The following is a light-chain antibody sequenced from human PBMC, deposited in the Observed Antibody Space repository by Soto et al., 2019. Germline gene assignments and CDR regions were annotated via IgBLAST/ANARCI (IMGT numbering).Light chain of an antibody. J-gene: IGKJ2*01. CDR1: QSISSW. Sequence: DIQMTQSPSTLSASVGDRVTITCRASQSISSWLAWYQQKPGKAPKLLIYDASSLESGVPSRFSVSGSGTEFTLTISSLQPDDFATYYCQQYNSPMYTFGQGTKLEIK. CDR3: QQYNSPMYT. CDR2: DAS. V-gene: IGKV1-5*01.